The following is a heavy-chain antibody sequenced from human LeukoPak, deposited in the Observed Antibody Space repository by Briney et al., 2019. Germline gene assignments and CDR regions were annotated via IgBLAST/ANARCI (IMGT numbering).Heavy chain of an antibody. CDR3: ARDPYTKR. V-gene: IGHV1-69*04. CDR1: GGTFSSYA. CDR2: IIPILGIA. Sequence: GSSVKVPCKASGGTFSSYAISWVRQAPGQGLEWMGRIIPILGIANYAQKFQGRVTITADKSTGTAYMELSSLRSEDTAVYYCARDPYTKRWGQGTLVTVSS. J-gene: IGHJ4*02.